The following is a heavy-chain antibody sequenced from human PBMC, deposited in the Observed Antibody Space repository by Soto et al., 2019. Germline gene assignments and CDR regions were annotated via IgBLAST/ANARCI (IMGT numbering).Heavy chain of an antibody. CDR1: GYTFTSYD. V-gene: IGHV1-8*01. D-gene: IGHD2-2*01. CDR2: MNPNSGNT. Sequence: QVQLVQSGAEVKKPGASVKVSCKASGYTFTSYDINWVRQATGQGLEWMGWMNPNSGNTGYAQKFQGRVTMTRNTSISTAYMELSSLRSEDTAVYYCARALGYCSSTSCPYYYYYGMDVWGQGTTVPVSS. CDR3: ARALGYCSSTSCPYYYYYGMDV. J-gene: IGHJ6*02.